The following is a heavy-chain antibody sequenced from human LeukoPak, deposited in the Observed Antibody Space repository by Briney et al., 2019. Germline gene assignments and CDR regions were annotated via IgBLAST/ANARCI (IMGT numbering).Heavy chain of an antibody. D-gene: IGHD3-10*01. CDR2: ISGSGGST. Sequence: GGSLSLSCAASGFTFSSYAMSWVRQAPGKGLEWVSAISGSGGSTYYADSVKGRFTISRDNSKNTLYLQMNSLRAEDTAVYYCAKGSLLWFGELLTNRNWFDPWGQGTLVTVSS. CDR1: GFTFSSYA. J-gene: IGHJ5*02. V-gene: IGHV3-23*01. CDR3: AKGSLLWFGELLTNRNWFDP.